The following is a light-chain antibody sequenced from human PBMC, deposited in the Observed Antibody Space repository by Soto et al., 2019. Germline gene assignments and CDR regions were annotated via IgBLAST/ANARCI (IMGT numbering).Light chain of an antibody. V-gene: IGLV3-1*01. CDR2: QDS. J-gene: IGLJ1*01. CDR1: KLGDKY. CDR3: QAWDSSTYV. Sequence: SSELTQPPSVSVSPGQTASITCSGDKLGDKYACWYQQKPGQSPVLVIYQDSKRPSGIPERFSASNSGNTATLTISGTQAMDEADYYCQAWDSSTYVFGTGTKLTVL.